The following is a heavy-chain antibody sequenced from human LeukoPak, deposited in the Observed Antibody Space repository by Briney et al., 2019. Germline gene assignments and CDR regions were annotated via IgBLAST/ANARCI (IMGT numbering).Heavy chain of an antibody. Sequence: SEALSLTCTVSGGSISSYYWSWIRQPPGKGLEWIGYIYYTGSTDYNPSLKSRVAISVDTSKNQFSLKLSSVTAADTAVYYCARGSKAAPGTFDYWGQGTLVTVSS. D-gene: IGHD6-13*01. CDR2: IYYTGST. J-gene: IGHJ4*02. CDR1: GGSISSYY. CDR3: ARGSKAAPGTFDY. V-gene: IGHV4-59*01.